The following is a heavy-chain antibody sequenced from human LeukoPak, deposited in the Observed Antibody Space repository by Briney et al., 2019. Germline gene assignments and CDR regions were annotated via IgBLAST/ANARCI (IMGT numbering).Heavy chain of an antibody. Sequence: PGGSLRLSCAASGFTFSSYGMHGVRQAPGKGLEWVAFIRYDGSNKYYADSVKGRFTISRDNSKNTLYLQMNSLRAEDTAVYYCAKVVGYTVTNPFDYWGQGTLVTVSS. J-gene: IGHJ4*02. CDR2: IRYDGSNK. D-gene: IGHD4-17*01. V-gene: IGHV3-30*02. CDR3: AKVVGYTVTNPFDY. CDR1: GFTFSSYG.